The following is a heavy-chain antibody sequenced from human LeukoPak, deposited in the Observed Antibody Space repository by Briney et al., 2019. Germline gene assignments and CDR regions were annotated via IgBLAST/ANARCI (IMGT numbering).Heavy chain of an antibody. D-gene: IGHD3-10*01. Sequence: GASVKVSCKASGYTFTSYDINWVRQATGQGLEWMGWMNPNSGNTGYAQKFQGRVTMTRNTSISTAYMELSSLRSEDTAVYYCARAVRGVIIKNYYYYHMDVWGKGTTVTVSS. CDR2: MNPNSGNT. V-gene: IGHV1-8*01. CDR3: ARAVRGVIIKNYYYYHMDV. CDR1: GYTFTSYD. J-gene: IGHJ6*03.